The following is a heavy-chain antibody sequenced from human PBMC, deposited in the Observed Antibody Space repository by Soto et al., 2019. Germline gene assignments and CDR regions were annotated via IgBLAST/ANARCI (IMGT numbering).Heavy chain of an antibody. D-gene: IGHD3-16*01. V-gene: IGHV3-23*01. CDR1: GFTFSKYG. CDR3: AKDSATLGRFDY. J-gene: IGHJ4*02. Sequence: PGGFLRLSCAASGFTFSKYGMSWVRQPPGKGLEWVSAISGSGGDTYYADSVKGRFTISRDNSKNTLYLQMNSLRAEDTAVYYCAKDSATLGRFDYWGQGTLVTVSS. CDR2: ISGSGGDT.